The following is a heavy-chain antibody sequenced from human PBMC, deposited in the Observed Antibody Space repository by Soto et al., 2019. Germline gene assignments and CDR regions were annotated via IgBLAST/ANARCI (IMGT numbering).Heavy chain of an antibody. D-gene: IGHD2-15*01. CDR1: GFTFSSYG. J-gene: IGHJ4*02. CDR3: AREQWPYCSGGSCYVDY. V-gene: IGHV3-33*01. Sequence: QVQLVESGGGVVQPGRSLRLSCAASGFTFSSYGMHWVRQAPGKGLEWVAVIWYDGSNKYYADSVKGRFTISRDNSKNKLYLQMNSLRAEDTAVYYCAREQWPYCSGGSCYVDYWGQGTLVTVSS. CDR2: IWYDGSNK.